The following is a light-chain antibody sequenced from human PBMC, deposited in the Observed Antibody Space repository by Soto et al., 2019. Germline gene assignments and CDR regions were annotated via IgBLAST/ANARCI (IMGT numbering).Light chain of an antibody. CDR1: QGISSF. Sequence: IEFTQSPSALSASAVYSVTITCRASQGISSFLAWYQQKQGKAPKVLIYDASTLQSGVPSRFSGSGYGTEFNLTISSLQTDDVATYYCQHFNSYPWTFGQGTKVDIK. CDR3: QHFNSYPWT. CDR2: DAS. J-gene: IGKJ1*01. V-gene: IGKV1-9*01.